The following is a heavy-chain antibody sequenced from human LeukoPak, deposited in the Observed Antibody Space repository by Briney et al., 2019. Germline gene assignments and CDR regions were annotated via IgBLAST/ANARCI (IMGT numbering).Heavy chain of an antibody. CDR2: IKQDGSEK. D-gene: IGHD6-6*01. CDR3: ARESFAARWD. J-gene: IGHJ4*02. Sequence: AGGSLRLSCAASGFTFSTYNMNWVRQAPGKGLEWVANIKQDGSEKYYVDSVKGRFTISRDNAKNSLYLQMNSLTAEDTAVYYCARESFAARWDWGQGTLVTVSS. V-gene: IGHV3-7*01. CDR1: GFTFSTYN.